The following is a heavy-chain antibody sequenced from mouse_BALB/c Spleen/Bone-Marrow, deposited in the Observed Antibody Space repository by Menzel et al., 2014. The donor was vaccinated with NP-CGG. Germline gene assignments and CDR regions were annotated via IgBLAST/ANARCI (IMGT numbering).Heavy chain of an antibody. CDR3: ATSYYYAGSRGNS. J-gene: IGHJ2*01. Sequence: QVQLQQSGAELVKPGASVKLSCKASGYTFTSYWMHWVKLRPGQGFEWIGEINPGNGGANYNERFKRKATLTVGKSSSTAYMQLSSLTSEDSAVYYCATSYYYAGSRGNSWGQGTTLTVSS. D-gene: IGHD1-1*01. CDR1: GYTFTSYW. CDR2: INPGNGGA. V-gene: IGHV1S16*01.